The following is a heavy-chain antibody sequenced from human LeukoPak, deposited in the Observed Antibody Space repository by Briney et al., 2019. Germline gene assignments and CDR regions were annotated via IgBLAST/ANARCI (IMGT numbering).Heavy chain of an antibody. D-gene: IGHD6-19*01. CDR2: ISGHNGNT. J-gene: IGHJ6*02. V-gene: IGHV1-18*01. Sequence: ASAKVSCKASGYTFSSYGFTWVRQAPGQGLEWMGWISGHNGNTNYAQKFQGRVTMTTDTSTSTAYMELRSLRSDDTAVYFCARDRGSSGSKKYYYYYGMDVWGQGTTVTVSS. CDR1: GYTFSSYG. CDR3: ARDRGSSGSKKYYYYYGMDV.